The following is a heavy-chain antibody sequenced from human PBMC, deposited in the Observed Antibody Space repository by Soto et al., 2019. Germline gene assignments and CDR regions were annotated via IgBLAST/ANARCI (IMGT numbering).Heavy chain of an antibody. CDR3: SRGPPRVQWFDP. Sequence: SETLSLTCTVSGGAVSSGTYYWSWIRQPPGKGLEWIGHIYFTGSTNYNPSLKSRVTMSLDTSRNQFSLKLSSVTAADTAVYYCSRGPPRVQWFDPWGLGTLVTVSS. CDR2: IYFTGST. V-gene: IGHV4-61*01. CDR1: GGAVSSGTYY. J-gene: IGHJ5*02.